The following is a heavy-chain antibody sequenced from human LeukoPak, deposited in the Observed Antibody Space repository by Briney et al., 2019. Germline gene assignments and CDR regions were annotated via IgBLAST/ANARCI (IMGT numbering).Heavy chain of an antibody. D-gene: IGHD6-19*01. CDR1: GFSLSTSGMR. CDR2: IDWDDDK. Sequence: SGPALVKPTQTLTLTCTFSGFSLSTSGMRVSWIRQPPGKALEWLARIDWDDDKFYSTSLKTRLTISKDTSKNQVVLTMTNMDPVDTATYYCARIGCGWGNDAFDIWGQGTMVTVSS. CDR3: ARIGCGWGNDAFDI. J-gene: IGHJ3*02. V-gene: IGHV2-70*04.